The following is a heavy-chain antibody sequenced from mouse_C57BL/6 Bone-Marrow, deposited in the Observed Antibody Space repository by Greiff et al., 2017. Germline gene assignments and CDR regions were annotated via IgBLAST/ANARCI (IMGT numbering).Heavy chain of an antibody. Sequence: EVMLVESGRDLVKPGGSLKLSCAASGFAFSSYGMSWVSQTPDKRLEWVANISSGGSYPYYPASVKGRFTISRDNSKNTLYLQLSSLKAEDTAMYYCSRHDRQLGDWGQGTTLTVSS. CDR1: GFAFSSYG. V-gene: IGHV5-6*01. CDR2: ISSGGSYP. CDR3: SRHDRQLGD. J-gene: IGHJ2*01. D-gene: IGHD3-2*01.